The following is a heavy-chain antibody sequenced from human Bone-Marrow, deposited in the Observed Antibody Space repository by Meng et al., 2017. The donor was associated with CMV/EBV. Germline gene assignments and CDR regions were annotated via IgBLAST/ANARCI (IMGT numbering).Heavy chain of an antibody. Sequence: SQTLSLTCAISGDSVSSNSAAWNWIRQSPSRGLEWLGRTYYRSKWYNDYAVSVKSRITINPDTSKNQFSLKMNSVTAADTAVYYCARNPYNFWSGAPVWGQGKLVTVSS. CDR3: ARNPYNFWSGAPV. CDR2: TYYRSKWYN. J-gene: IGHJ4*02. CDR1: GDSVSSNSAA. V-gene: IGHV6-1*01. D-gene: IGHD3-3*01.